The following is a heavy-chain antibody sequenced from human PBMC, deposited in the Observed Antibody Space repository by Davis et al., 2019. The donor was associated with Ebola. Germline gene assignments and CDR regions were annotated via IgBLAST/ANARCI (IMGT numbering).Heavy chain of an antibody. J-gene: IGHJ4*02. Sequence: AASVKVSCKASGYTFTGYYIHWVRHAPGQGLEWMGWISPNTGGSNYAQKFQGSVTMTRDTSISTAYMELSRLRSDDTAVYYCARSYHYDTSGYLPSLDYWGQGTLVTVSS. V-gene: IGHV1-2*04. D-gene: IGHD3-22*01. CDR3: ARSYHYDTSGYLPSLDY. CDR2: ISPNTGGS. CDR1: GYTFTGYY.